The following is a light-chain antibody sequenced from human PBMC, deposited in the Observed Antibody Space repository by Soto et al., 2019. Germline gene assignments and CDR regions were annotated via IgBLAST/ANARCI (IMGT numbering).Light chain of an antibody. CDR2: GAS. J-gene: IGKJ5*01. CDR1: QSIGTT. Sequence: EIVLTQSPATLSVSPGARATLSCRASQSIGTTLVWYQQKPGQAPRLLISGASNRATGIPARFRGSGSGTEFTLAISSLQSEDFGVYYCQQYSDWPITFGEGTRLE. V-gene: IGKV3-15*01. CDR3: QQYSDWPIT.